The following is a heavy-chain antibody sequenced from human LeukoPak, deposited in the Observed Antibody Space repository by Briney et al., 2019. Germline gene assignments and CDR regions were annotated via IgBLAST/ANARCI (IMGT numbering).Heavy chain of an antibody. CDR2: SRNKADSYTT. J-gene: IGHJ4*02. Sequence: PGGSLRLSCAASGFTISDHYMDWVRQAPGKGLEWVGRSRNKADSYTTYYAASVKCRFTISRDDSKNSLYLQMNSLKAEDTAVYYCTRHFFSEWGQGTLVTVSS. CDR3: TRHFFSE. V-gene: IGHV3-72*01. CDR1: GFTISDHY. D-gene: IGHD3-3*02.